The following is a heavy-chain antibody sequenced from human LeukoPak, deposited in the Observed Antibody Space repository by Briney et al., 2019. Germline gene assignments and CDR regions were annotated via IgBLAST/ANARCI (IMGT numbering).Heavy chain of an antibody. CDR3: ARGPGRVTIFGVVVIPGPPKSIYFDY. CDR2: IYYSGST. D-gene: IGHD3-3*01. Sequence: PSETLSLTCTVSGGSISSGGYYWSWIRQHPGKGLEWIGYIYYSGSTYYNPSLKSRVTISVDTSKNQFSLKLSSVTAADTAVYYCARGPGRVTIFGVVVIPGPPKSIYFDYWGQGTLVTVSS. J-gene: IGHJ4*02. V-gene: IGHV4-31*03. CDR1: GGSISSGGYY.